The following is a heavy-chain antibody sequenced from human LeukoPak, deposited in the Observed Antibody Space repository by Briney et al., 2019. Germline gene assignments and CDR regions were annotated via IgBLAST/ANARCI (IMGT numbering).Heavy chain of an antibody. Sequence: GGSLRLSCVGSGFSFRSHWLNWVRQSPGKGLEWVANIKPDGSDKYYVDSARGRFTVSRDNAKNSAFLQMNSLRAEDTAIYYCATISAQTFDIWGQGTLVSVSS. CDR2: IKPDGSDK. CDR3: ATISAQTFDI. CDR1: GFSFRSHW. V-gene: IGHV3-7*01. D-gene: IGHD5-24*01. J-gene: IGHJ3*02.